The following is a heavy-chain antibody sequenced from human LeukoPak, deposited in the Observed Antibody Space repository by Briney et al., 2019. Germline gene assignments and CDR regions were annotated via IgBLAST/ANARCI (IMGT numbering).Heavy chain of an antibody. Sequence: GGSLRLSCAASGFTFDDYAMHWVRQAPGKGLEWVSGISWNSGSIGYADSVKGRFTISRDNAKNSLYLQMNSLRAEDTALYYCAKDIRGNVAVAGQDWGQGTLVTVSS. J-gene: IGHJ4*02. V-gene: IGHV3-9*01. CDR1: GFTFDDYA. CDR2: ISWNSGSI. CDR3: AKDIRGNVAVAGQD. D-gene: IGHD6-19*01.